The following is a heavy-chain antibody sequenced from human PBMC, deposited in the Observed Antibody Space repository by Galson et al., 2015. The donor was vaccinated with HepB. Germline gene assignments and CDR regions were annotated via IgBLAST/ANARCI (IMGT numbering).Heavy chain of an antibody. CDR3: AKDGRAPYGSGSYCQIDY. Sequence: SLRLSCAASGFTFSSYAMSWVRQAPGKGLEWVSAISGSGGSTYYADSVKGRFTISRDNSKNTLYLQMNSLRAEDTAVYYCAKDGRAPYGSGSYCQIDYWGQGTLVTVSS. CDR2: ISGSGGST. J-gene: IGHJ4*02. V-gene: IGHV3-23*01. CDR1: GFTFSSYA. D-gene: IGHD3-10*01.